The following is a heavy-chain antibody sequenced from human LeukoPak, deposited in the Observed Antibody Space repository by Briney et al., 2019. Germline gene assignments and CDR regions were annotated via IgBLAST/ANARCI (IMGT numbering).Heavy chain of an antibody. D-gene: IGHD1-26*01. CDR3: ARASSIVGATSYFQH. V-gene: IGHV3-7*01. J-gene: IGHJ1*01. CDR1: GFTFSSYW. CDR2: IKQDGSEK. Sequence: GGSLRLSCAASGFTFSSYWMSWVRQAPGKGLEWVANIKQDGSEKYYVDSVKGRFTISRDNAKNSLYLQMNGLRAEDTAVYYCARASSIVGATSYFQHWGQGTLVTVSS.